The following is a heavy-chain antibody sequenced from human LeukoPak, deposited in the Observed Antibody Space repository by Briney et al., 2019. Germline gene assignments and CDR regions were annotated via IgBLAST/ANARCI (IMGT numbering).Heavy chain of an antibody. CDR3: AREPPGNYDSSSYYYAHFDY. V-gene: IGHV3-48*02. CDR1: GFTFDDYN. CDR2: ISSGSSTI. J-gene: IGHJ4*02. Sequence: GGSLRLSCAASGFTFDDYNMNWVRQAPGKGLEWVSYISSGSSTIYYADSVKGRFTISRDNAKNSLFLQMNSLRDEDTAVYYCAREPPGNYDSSSYYYAHFDYWGQGTLVTVSS. D-gene: IGHD3-22*01.